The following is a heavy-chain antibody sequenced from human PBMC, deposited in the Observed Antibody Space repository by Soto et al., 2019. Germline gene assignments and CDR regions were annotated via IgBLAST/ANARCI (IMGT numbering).Heavy chain of an antibody. Sequence: VGSLRLSCGAPGVTFKDYGMHWVRQAPGKGLEWVAVISYDGKQTYYADSVKGRFTISKDKSKRTLFLQMNSLRVDDTAVYYCARDGWGSNWYFDLWGRGTLVTVSS. CDR1: GVTFKDYG. D-gene: IGHD3-16*01. CDR2: ISYDGKQT. CDR3: ARDGWGSNWYFDL. V-gene: IGHV3-30*03. J-gene: IGHJ2*01.